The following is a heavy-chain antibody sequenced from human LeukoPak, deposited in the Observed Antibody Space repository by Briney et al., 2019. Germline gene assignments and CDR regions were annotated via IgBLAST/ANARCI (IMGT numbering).Heavy chain of an antibody. CDR1: GYTFTSYA. CDR2: INTNTGNP. Sequence: ASVKLSCKASGYTFTSYAMNWVRQAPGQGLEWMGWINTNTGNPTYAQGFTGRFVFSLDTSVSTAYLQISSLKAEDTAVYYCASRRRPYLIGGAARAHYYYGMDVWGQGTTVTVSS. J-gene: IGHJ6*02. CDR3: ASRRRPYLIGGAARAHYYYGMDV. D-gene: IGHD6-6*01. V-gene: IGHV7-4-1*02.